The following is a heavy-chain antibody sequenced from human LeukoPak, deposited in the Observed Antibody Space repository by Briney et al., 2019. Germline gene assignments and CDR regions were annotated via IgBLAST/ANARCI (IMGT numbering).Heavy chain of an antibody. CDR2: IYTSGST. V-gene: IGHV4-61*02. CDR3: ARHRIEYSSGWYTEVLVDY. Sequence: SETLSLTCAVSGGSISSGSYYWSWIRQPAGKGLEWIGRIYTSGSTNYNPSLKSRVTISVDTSKNQFSLKLSSVTAADTAVYYCARHRIEYSSGWYTEVLVDYWGQGTLVTVSS. J-gene: IGHJ4*02. CDR1: GGSISSGSYY. D-gene: IGHD6-19*01.